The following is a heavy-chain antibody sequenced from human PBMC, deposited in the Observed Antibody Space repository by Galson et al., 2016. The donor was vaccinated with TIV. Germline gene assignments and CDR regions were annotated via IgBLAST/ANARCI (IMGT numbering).Heavy chain of an antibody. Sequence: SLRLSCAASGFTFSSYALHWVRQAPGKALEWVGGISSDGSDRYYADSVKGRLTISRDKSKSTLSLQMASLRTEDTAVYSCARAPYGENWYFDLWGRGTLVTVSS. CDR2: ISSDGSDR. J-gene: IGHJ2*01. V-gene: IGHV3-30*04. CDR3: ARAPYGENWYFDL. D-gene: IGHD4-17*01. CDR1: GFTFSSYA.